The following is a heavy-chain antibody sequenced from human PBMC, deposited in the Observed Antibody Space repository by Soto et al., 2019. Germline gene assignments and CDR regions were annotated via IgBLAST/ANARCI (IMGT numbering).Heavy chain of an antibody. V-gene: IGHV1-18*01. J-gene: IGHJ1*01. CDR3: AREGAVADTGPWYRYSHH. CDR2: ISAYNGNT. Sequence: ASVKVSCKASGYTFTSYGISWVRQAPGQGLEWMGWISAYNGNTNYAQKLQGRVTMTTDTSTSTAYMELRSLRSEDTAVYYCAREGAVADTGPWYRYSHHWGQGTLVTLSS. CDR1: GYTFTSYG. D-gene: IGHD6-19*01.